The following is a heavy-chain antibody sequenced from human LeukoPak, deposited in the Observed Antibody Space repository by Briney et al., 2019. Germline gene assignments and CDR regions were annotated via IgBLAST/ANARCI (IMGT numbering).Heavy chain of an antibody. CDR3: ARDEVYAFDI. V-gene: IGHV4-4*07. Sequence: PSETLSLTCTVSGGSITTSYWGWIRQPPGKGLEWIGRLYNSGSTTYNPSLKSRVTMSLDTSKNQSSLKLKSVTAADTAVYFCARDEVYAFDIWGQGTMVTVSS. CDR2: LYNSGST. CDR1: GGSITTSY. J-gene: IGHJ3*02.